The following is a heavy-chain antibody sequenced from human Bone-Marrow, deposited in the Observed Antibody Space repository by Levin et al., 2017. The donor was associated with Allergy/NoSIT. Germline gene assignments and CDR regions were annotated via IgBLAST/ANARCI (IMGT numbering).Heavy chain of an antibody. CDR3: ARDTRRFSITMTVEDGVDSAFDV. D-gene: IGHD3-22*01. CDR2: IWYDGSQK. J-gene: IGHJ3*01. Sequence: AGGSLRLSCAASGFTFSNYGMHWVRQAPGKGLEWVAVIWYDGSQKHYTDSVKGRFTISRDNSKNSLSLQMNSLRAEDTAVYYCARDTRRFSITMTVEDGVDSAFDVWGQGTMVTVSS. V-gene: IGHV3-33*01. CDR1: GFTFSNYG.